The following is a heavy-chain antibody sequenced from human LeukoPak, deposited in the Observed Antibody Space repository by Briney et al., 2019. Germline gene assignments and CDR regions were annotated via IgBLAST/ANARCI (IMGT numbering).Heavy chain of an antibody. CDR2: IYHSGNT. V-gene: IGHV4-38-2*02. Sequence: SETLSPTCAVSGYSISSGYYWGWIRQPPGKGLEWIGSIYHSGNTYYNPSLKSRVTTSVDTSKNEFSLKVSSVTAADTAVYYCARDRASGRAFDIWGQGTMVTVSS. CDR3: ARDRASGRAFDI. J-gene: IGHJ3*02. CDR1: GYSISSGYY. D-gene: IGHD1-14*01.